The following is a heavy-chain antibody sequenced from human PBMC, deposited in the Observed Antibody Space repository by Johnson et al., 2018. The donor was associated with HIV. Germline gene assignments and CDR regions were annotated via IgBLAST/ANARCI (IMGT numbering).Heavy chain of an antibody. D-gene: IGHD6-19*01. Sequence: VQLVESGGGVVQPGRSLRLSCAASGFTFSSYAMHWVRQATGKGLEWVSAIGTAGDTYYPGSVKGRFTISRENAKNTLYLQMNSLRAEDTAGYYCARDRLYSSGWYGTDAFDIWGQGTMVTVSS. V-gene: IGHV3-13*01. CDR1: GFTFSSYA. CDR2: IGTAGDT. J-gene: IGHJ3*02. CDR3: ARDRLYSSGWYGTDAFDI.